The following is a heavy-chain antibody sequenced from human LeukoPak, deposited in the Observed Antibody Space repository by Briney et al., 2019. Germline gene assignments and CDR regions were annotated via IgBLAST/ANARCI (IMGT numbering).Heavy chain of an antibody. Sequence: RVLRLSSAVPGSRFSTYALSWVRRAPGKGLGWVAAIIVTGGSTYYTDSVQGRFTISRDNSKNTLYLQMNILRAEDTAVYCCAKGEVVQWPKAASDYWGRGTLVGVSS. J-gene: IGHJ4*02. V-gene: IGHV3-23*01. CDR3: AKGEVVQWPKAASDY. D-gene: IGHD6-19*01. CDR2: IIVTGGST. CDR1: GSRFSTYA.